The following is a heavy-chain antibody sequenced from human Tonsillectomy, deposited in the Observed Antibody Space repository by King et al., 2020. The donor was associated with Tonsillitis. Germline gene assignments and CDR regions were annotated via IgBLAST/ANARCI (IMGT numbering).Heavy chain of an antibody. Sequence: QLQESGPGLVKPSETLSLTCTVSGGSINSDYWSWIRQPPGRGLEWIGYIYYSGSTNYNPSLKSRVTISVDTSKNPFSLKLSSVTAADTAVYYCARGRVAVAGFDYWGQGTLVPVSS. V-gene: IGHV4-59*01. J-gene: IGHJ4*02. CDR3: ARGRVAVAGFDY. CDR2: IYYSGST. D-gene: IGHD6-19*01. CDR1: GGSINSDY.